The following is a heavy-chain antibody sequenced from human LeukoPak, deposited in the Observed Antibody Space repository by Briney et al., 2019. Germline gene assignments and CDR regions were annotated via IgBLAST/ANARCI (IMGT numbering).Heavy chain of an antibody. V-gene: IGHV1-8*01. J-gene: IGHJ4*02. CDR1: GYTFTSYD. Sequence: ASVKVSCKASGYTFTSYDINWVRQATGQGLEWMGWMNPNSGNTGYAQKFQGRVTMTRNTSISTAYMELSSPRSEDTAVYYCARALTIFGLHPVGYWGQGTLVTVSS. CDR3: ARALTIFGLHPVGY. CDR2: MNPNSGNT. D-gene: IGHD3-3*01.